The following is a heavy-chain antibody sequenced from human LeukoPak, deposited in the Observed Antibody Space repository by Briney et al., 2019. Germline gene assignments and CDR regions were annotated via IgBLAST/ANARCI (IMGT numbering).Heavy chain of an antibody. V-gene: IGHV3-21*01. D-gene: IGHD6-6*01. CDR1: GFTFSSYA. CDR3: ARDSEYSSSLGNY. J-gene: IGHJ4*02. CDR2: ISSSSSYI. Sequence: PGGSLRLSCAASGFTFSSYAMSWVRQAPGKGLEWVSSISSSSSYIYYADSVKGRFTISRDNAKNSLYLQMNSLRAEDTAVYYCARDSEYSSSLGNYWGQGTLVTVSS.